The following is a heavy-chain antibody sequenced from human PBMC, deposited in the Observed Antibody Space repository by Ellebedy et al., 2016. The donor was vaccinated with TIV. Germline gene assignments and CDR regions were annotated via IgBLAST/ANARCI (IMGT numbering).Heavy chain of an antibody. CDR2: LKQDGSET. CDR3: ARESDSSSWYQDY. CDR1: GFTFRNYW. V-gene: IGHV3-7*01. D-gene: IGHD6-13*01. J-gene: IGHJ4*02. Sequence: GESLKISXVASGFTFRNYWMTWVRQAPGKRPEWVANLKQDGSETYYMDSVKGRFTISRDNAKNSLYLQMNSLGAEDTAVYYCARESDSSSWYQDYWGQGTLVTVSS.